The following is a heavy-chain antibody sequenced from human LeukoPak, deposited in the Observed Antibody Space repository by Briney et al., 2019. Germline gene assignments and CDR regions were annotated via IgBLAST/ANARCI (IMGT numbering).Heavy chain of an antibody. CDR3: ASGGSIAVAGLFDY. J-gene: IGHJ4*02. V-gene: IGHV4-39*07. CDR1: GGSISSSSYY. CDR2: IYHSGST. Sequence: SETLSLTCTVSGGSISSSSYYWVWIRQPPGKGLEWIGSIYHSGSTYYNPSLKSRVTISVDTSKNQFSLKLSSVTAADTAVYYCASGGSIAVAGLFDYWGQGTLVTVSS. D-gene: IGHD6-19*01.